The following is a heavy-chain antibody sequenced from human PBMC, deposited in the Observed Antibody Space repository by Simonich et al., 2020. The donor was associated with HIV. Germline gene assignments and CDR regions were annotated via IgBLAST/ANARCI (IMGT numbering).Heavy chain of an antibody. J-gene: IGHJ3*02. CDR2: IYYSGST. V-gene: IGHV4-59*01. Sequence: QETGPGLVKPSETLSLTCTVSGGSISSFYWSWLRQPPGKGLEWIGYIYYSGSTNHNPSLKSRVTISVDTSKNQFSLQLSSVTAADTAVYYCARALKYYYDSSGSLSDAFDMWGQGTMVTVSS. CDR3: ARALKYYYDSSGSLSDAFDM. CDR1: GGSISSFY. D-gene: IGHD3-22*01.